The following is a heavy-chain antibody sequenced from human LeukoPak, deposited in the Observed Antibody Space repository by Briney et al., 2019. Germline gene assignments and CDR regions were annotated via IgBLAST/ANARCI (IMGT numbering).Heavy chain of an antibody. CDR2: IYYSGST. CDR3: ARFYHYYGMDV. CDR1: GGSISSYY. J-gene: IGHJ6*04. Sequence: SVTLSLTCTVSGGSISSYYWSWIRQPPGKGLEWIGYIYYSGSTNYNPSLKSRVTISVDTSKNQFSLKLSSVTAADTAVYYCARFYHYYGMDVWGKGTTVTVSS. V-gene: IGHV4-59*08.